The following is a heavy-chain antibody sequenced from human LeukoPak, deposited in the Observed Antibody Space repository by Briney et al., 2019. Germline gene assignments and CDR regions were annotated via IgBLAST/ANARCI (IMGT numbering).Heavy chain of an antibody. CDR1: GGSISSGPYY. V-gene: IGHV4-39*01. CDR3: ATHSIHSSSGDFDY. Sequence: SETLSLTCTVSGGSISSGPYYWGWIRQPPGKGLEWIGNIYYSGSTYYNPSLKSRVTISVDTSKNQFSLELSSVTAADTAVYYCATHSIHSSSGDFDYWGQGTLVTVSS. CDR2: IYYSGST. J-gene: IGHJ4*02. D-gene: IGHD6-13*01.